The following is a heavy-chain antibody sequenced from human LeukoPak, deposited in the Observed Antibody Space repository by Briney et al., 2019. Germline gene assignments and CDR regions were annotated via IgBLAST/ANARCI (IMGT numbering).Heavy chain of an antibody. CDR1: GFTFISYA. V-gene: IGHV3-15*01. D-gene: IGHD1-26*01. J-gene: IGHJ4*02. Sequence: PGGSLRLSCAASGFTFISYAMSWVRQAPGKGLEWVGRIKSKTDGGTTDYAAPVKGRFTISRDDSKNTLYLQMNSLKTEDTAVYYCTTEAWELLPRDGYWGQGTLVTVSS. CDR3: TTEAWELLPRDGY. CDR2: IKSKTDGGTT.